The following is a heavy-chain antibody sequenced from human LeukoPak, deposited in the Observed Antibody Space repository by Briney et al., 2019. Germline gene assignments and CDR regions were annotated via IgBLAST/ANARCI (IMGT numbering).Heavy chain of an antibody. V-gene: IGHV6-1*01. CDR2: TYYRSKWYN. J-gene: IGHJ5*02. D-gene: IGHD3-10*01. CDR1: GDSVSSNSAA. Sequence: SQTLSLTCAISGDSVSSNSAAWNWIRQSPSRGLEWLGRTYYRSKWYNDYAVSVKSRITINPDTSKNQFSLQLNSVTPEDTAVYYCARGGYYYGSGSRGNWFDPWGQGTLATVSS. CDR3: ARGGYYYGSGSRGNWFDP.